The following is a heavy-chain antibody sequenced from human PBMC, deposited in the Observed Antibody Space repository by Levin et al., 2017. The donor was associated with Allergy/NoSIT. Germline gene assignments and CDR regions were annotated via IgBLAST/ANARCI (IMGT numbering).Heavy chain of an antibody. J-gene: IGHJ5*02. CDR1: GFTFSSYA. Sequence: GGSLRLSCAASGFTFSSYAMSWVRQAPGKGLEWVSIIGGSGGNIFYADSLKGRFTISRDNSNNTLYLQMNSLRAEDPAVYYCAEDRYWSGGSCFSDLWGQGTLVTVSS. CDR2: IGGSGGNI. D-gene: IGHD2-15*01. CDR3: AEDRYWSGGSCFSDL. V-gene: IGHV3-23*01.